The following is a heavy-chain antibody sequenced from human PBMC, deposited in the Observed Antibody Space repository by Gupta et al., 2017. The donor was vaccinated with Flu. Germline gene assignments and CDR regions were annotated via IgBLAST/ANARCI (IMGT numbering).Heavy chain of an antibody. Sequence: EVQLLESGGRLVRPGRSLRLACVASGFPFVTYTLNWVRQAPGKGLEWLASISRSSGYIYYADSVKGRFTISRDNSKTSLYLQMNSLRDEDTALYYCARLGGSGTAFHYFYGLDVWGRGTAVTVSS. D-gene: IGHD2-15*01. J-gene: IGHJ6*02. CDR2: ISRSSGYI. V-gene: IGHV3-21*02. CDR1: GFPFVTYT. CDR3: ARLGGSGTAFHYFYGLDV.